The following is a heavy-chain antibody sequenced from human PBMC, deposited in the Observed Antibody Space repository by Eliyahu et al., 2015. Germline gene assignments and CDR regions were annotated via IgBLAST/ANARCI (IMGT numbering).Heavy chain of an antibody. V-gene: IGHV3-74*01. CDR2: INEDGSIT. CDR1: GFTLNNYW. Sequence: EEQLVXSGGGLVQPXGSRXLSCXAXGFTLNNYWIHWXRQAPGKGLVWVSRINEDGSITNYADSVKGRFTISRDNAKNTLYLEMNSLRVEDTAVYYCTRDTFGGKDQWGQGTLVTVSS. CDR3: TRDTFGGKDQ. D-gene: IGHD3-16*01. J-gene: IGHJ4*02.